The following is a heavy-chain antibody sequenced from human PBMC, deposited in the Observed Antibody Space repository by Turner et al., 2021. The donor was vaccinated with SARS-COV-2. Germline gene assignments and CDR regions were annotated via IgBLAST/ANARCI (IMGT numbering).Heavy chain of an antibody. Sequence: EVQLVASGGGLVPPGGSLRLSCAASGLTVSSNYMSWVRQAPGKGLEWVSYNYSGGSTYYADSVKGRFTISRDNSKNTLYLQKISLRAEDTAVYYCARDRVGARGDVVWGQGTLVTVSS. V-gene: IGHV3-66*01. CDR2: NYSGGST. J-gene: IGHJ4*02. CDR1: GLTVSSNY. CDR3: ARDRVGARGDVV. D-gene: IGHD1-26*01.